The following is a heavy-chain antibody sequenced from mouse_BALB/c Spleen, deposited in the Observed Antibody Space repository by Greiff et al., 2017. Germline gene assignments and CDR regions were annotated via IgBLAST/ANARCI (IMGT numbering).Heavy chain of an antibody. CDR3: ARSGSSYGAMDY. V-gene: IGHV1-9*01. D-gene: IGHD1-1*01. Sequence: VQLQQSGAELMKPGASVKISCKATGYTFSSYWIEWVKQRPGHGLEWIGEILPGSGSTNYNEKFKGKATFTADTSSNTAYMQLSSLTSEDSAVYYCARSGSSYGAMDYWGQGTSVTVSS. J-gene: IGHJ4*01. CDR1: GYTFSSYW. CDR2: ILPGSGST.